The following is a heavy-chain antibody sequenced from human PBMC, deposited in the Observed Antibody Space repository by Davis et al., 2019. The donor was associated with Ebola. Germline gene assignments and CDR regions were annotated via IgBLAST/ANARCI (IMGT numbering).Heavy chain of an antibody. V-gene: IGHV1-46*01. CDR2: INPSGGST. D-gene: IGHD1-26*01. Sequence: ASVKVSCKASGYTFTGYYMHWVRQAPGQGLEWMGWINPSGGSTSYAQKFQGRVTMTRDTSTSTVYMELSSLRSEDTAVYYCARDRSSPNQGQDVWGQGTTVTVSS. CDR1: GYTFTGYY. J-gene: IGHJ6*02. CDR3: ARDRSSPNQGQDV.